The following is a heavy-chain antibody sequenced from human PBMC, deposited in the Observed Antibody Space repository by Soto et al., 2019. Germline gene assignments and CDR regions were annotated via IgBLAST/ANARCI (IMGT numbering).Heavy chain of an antibody. CDR1: GFTFSSYA. J-gene: IGHJ4*02. Sequence: QVQLVESGGGMVQPGRSLRLSCAASGFTFSSYAMHWVRQAPGKGLEWVAVISYDGSNKYYADSVKGRFTISRDNSKNTLYLQMNSLRAEDTAVYYCARDLVGDWGQGTLVTVSS. D-gene: IGHD2-2*01. CDR3: ARDLVGD. CDR2: ISYDGSNK. V-gene: IGHV3-30-3*01.